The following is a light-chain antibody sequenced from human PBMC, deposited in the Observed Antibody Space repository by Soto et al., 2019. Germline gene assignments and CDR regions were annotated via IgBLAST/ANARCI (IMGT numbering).Light chain of an antibody. J-gene: IGLJ1*01. CDR1: SSDVGGYNY. CDR2: EVT. Sequence: QSVLTQHPSASGSPGQSVTISCTGTSSDVGGYNYVSWYQQHPGKAPKLVIYEVTKRPSGVPDRFSGSKSGNTASLTVSGLQAEDEADYYCSSYTSTSTPCVFGTGTKVTVL. V-gene: IGLV2-8*01. CDR3: SSYTSTSTPCV.